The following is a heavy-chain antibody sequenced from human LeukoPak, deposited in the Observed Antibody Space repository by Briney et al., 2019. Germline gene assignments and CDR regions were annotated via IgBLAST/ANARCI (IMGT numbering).Heavy chain of an antibody. CDR2: IIPIFGTA. Sequence: SVKVSCKASGGTFSSYAISWVRQAPGQGLEWMGRIIPIFGTANYAQKFQGRVTITADKSTSIAYMELSSLRSEDTAVYYCARVKPYYYDSSGYTRGYYFDYWGQGTLVTVSS. CDR1: GGTFSSYA. J-gene: IGHJ4*02. D-gene: IGHD3-22*01. V-gene: IGHV1-69*06. CDR3: ARVKPYYYDSSGYTRGYYFDY.